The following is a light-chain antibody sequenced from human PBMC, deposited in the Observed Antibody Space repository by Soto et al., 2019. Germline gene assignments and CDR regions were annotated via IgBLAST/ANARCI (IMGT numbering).Light chain of an antibody. CDR3: QQCINLPLI. CDR1: QDIRNH. CDR2: DAS. V-gene: IGKV1-33*01. J-gene: IGKJ3*01. Sequence: DIQMTQSPSSLSASVGDRVTITCQASQDIRNHLNWYQQKPGKAPRLLIYDASNVQTGVSSRFVGSGSGTEFTFTITSLQPEDVATYYCQQCINLPLIFGPGTRVNIK.